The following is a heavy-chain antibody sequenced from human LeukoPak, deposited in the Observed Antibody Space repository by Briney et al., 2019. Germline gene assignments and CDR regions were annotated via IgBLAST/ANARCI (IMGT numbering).Heavy chain of an antibody. CDR2: IKQDGSEK. J-gene: IGHJ4*02. Sequence: PGGSLRLSCAASGFTFSSYWMSWVRQAPGKGLEWVANIKQDGSEKYYVDSVKGRFTISRDNAKNLLYLQMNSLRAEDTAVYYCARALSITMVRGVTHFDYWGQGTLVTVSS. V-gene: IGHV3-7*01. CDR1: GFTFSSYW. CDR3: ARALSITMVRGVTHFDY. D-gene: IGHD3-10*01.